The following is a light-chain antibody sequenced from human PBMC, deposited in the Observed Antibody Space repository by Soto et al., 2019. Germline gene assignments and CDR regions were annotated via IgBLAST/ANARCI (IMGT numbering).Light chain of an antibody. CDR2: DVT. CDR3: SSYTAGNTLLL. J-gene: IGLJ2*01. V-gene: IGLV2-14*01. Sequence: QSVLTQPASVSGSPGQSITIPCTGTSSDVGGHKFVSWYQQHPGKAPKLLIYDVTNRPSGVSNRFSGSKSGNTASLTISGLQAEDEADYSCSSYTAGNTLLLFGGGTKVTVL. CDR1: SSDVGGHKF.